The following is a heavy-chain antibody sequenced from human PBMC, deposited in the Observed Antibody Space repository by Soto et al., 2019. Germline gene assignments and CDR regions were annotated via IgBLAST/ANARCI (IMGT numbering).Heavy chain of an antibody. J-gene: IGHJ4*02. Sequence: QVQLVESGGGVVQPGRSLRLSCAASGFTFSSYGMHWVRQAPGKGLEWVAVIWYDGSNKYYADSVKGRFTISRDNSKNTLYLQMNSLRAEDTAVYYCARGRWLQLRRFFDYWGQGTLVTVSS. CDR3: ARGRWLQLRRFFDY. D-gene: IGHD5-12*01. V-gene: IGHV3-33*01. CDR2: IWYDGSNK. CDR1: GFTFSSYG.